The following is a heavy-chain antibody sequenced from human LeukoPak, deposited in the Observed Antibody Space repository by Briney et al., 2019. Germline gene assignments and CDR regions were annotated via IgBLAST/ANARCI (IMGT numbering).Heavy chain of an antibody. J-gene: IGHJ5*02. D-gene: IGHD6-19*01. V-gene: IGHV4-34*01. CDR2: ISHNGTT. CDR1: GGSFSAFF. CDR3: ARADSSGWYFSGWFDP. Sequence: SETLSLTCAVYGGSFSAFFWSWIRRSPGKGLEWIGEISHNGTTNYSPSLKSRITISVDSSKNQFFLHVKSVTAADTAVYYCARADSSGWYFSGWFDPWGQGTLVTVFS.